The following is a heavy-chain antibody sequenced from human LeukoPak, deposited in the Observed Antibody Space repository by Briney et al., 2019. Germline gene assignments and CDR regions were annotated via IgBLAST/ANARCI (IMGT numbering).Heavy chain of an antibody. Sequence: SETLSLTCTVSGASINTSNFYWAWIRQPPGQGLESIGSIFYTGRAYSNASLNSRVTISVDTSKNQFSLKLISVTAADTAVYYCARQGTMTRGGYWLDPWGRGTQVTVSS. CDR2: IFYTGRA. CDR1: GASINTSNFY. D-gene: IGHD3-10*01. V-gene: IGHV4-39*01. J-gene: IGHJ5*02. CDR3: ARQGTMTRGGYWLDP.